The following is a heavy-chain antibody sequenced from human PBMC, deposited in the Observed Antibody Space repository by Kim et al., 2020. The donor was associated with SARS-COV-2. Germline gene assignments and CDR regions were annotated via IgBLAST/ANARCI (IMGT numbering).Heavy chain of an antibody. Sequence: SETLSLTCTVSGGSISSYYWSWIRQTPGKGLEWIGYIYYSGSTNSNPSLKSRVTISVDTSKNQFSLKLSSVTAADTAVYYCARLRYRSYCGGDCYLLDYWGQGTLVTVSS. CDR1: GGSISSYY. V-gene: IGHV4-59*13. CDR3: ARLRYRSYCGGDCYLLDY. J-gene: IGHJ4*02. D-gene: IGHD2-21*01. CDR2: IYYSGST.